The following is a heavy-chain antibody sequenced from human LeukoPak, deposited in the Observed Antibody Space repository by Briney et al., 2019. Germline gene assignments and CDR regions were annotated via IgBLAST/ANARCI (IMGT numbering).Heavy chain of an antibody. CDR2: ISAYNGNT. J-gene: IGHJ6*02. CDR3: ARNWGAASDNYYYYGMDV. Sequence: GSVKVSCEASGYTFTTYGITWVRQAPGQGPEWMGRISAYNGNTKYAEKFQGRVTLTTDTFTSTAYMELRSLRSDDSTMYYCARNWGAASDNYYYYGMDVWGQGTTVTVSS. CDR1: GYTFTTYG. V-gene: IGHV1-18*01. D-gene: IGHD7-27*01.